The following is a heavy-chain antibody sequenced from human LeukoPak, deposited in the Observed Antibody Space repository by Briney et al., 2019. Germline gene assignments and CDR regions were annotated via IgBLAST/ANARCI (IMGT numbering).Heavy chain of an antibody. CDR2: INPNSGGT. V-gene: IGHV1-2*06. CDR1: GYTFTGYY. CDR3: AREYCSGISCYTFDY. Sequence: GASVKVSCKASGYTFTGYYIHWVRQAPGQGLEWMGRINPNSGGTNYAQKFQGRVTMTRDTSINTAYMELSRLRSDDTAVYYCAREYCSGISCYTFDYWGQGTLVTVSS. D-gene: IGHD2-2*02. J-gene: IGHJ4*02.